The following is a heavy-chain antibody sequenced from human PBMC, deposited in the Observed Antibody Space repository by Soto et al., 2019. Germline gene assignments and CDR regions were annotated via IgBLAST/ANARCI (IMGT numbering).Heavy chain of an antibody. Sequence: SETLSLTCAVYGGSFSGYYWSWIRQPPGKWLEWIGEINHSGSTNYNPSLKSRVTISVDTSKNQFSLKLSSVTAADTAVYYCARVKITIFGVVIMRYYGMDVWGQGXTVTVYS. CDR3: ARVKITIFGVVIMRYYGMDV. J-gene: IGHJ6*02. V-gene: IGHV4-34*01. CDR1: GGSFSGYY. D-gene: IGHD3-3*01. CDR2: INHSGST.